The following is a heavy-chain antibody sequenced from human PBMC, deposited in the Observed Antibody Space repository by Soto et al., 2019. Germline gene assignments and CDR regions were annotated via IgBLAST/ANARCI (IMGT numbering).Heavy chain of an antibody. V-gene: IGHV3-48*02. D-gene: IGHD6-19*01. Sequence: EVQLEESGGALVQPGGSLRLSCAASGFTFKTYNMNWVRQAPGKGLEWVSYIGTSGTPVYYADSVKGLFTISRDNAKNSLFLQMHSLRDEDTALYFCARDPSPDSSGWYYFDYCGQGTLVTVSS. CDR3: ARDPSPDSSGWYYFDY. J-gene: IGHJ4*02. CDR1: GFTFKTYN. CDR2: IGTSGTPV.